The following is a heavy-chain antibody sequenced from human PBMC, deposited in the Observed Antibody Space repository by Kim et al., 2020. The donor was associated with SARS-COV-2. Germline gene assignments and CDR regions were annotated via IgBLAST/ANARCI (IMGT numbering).Heavy chain of an antibody. J-gene: IGHJ6*02. CDR2: ISSSSSTI. Sequence: GGSLRLSCAASGFTFSSYSMNWVRQAPGKGLEWVSYISSSSSTIYYADSVKGRFTISRDNAKNSLYLQMNSLRDEDTAVYYCARDRDYSSGWYRYYYGMDVWGQGTTVTVSS. CDR1: GFTFSSYS. V-gene: IGHV3-48*02. CDR3: ARDRDYSSGWYRYYYGMDV. D-gene: IGHD6-19*01.